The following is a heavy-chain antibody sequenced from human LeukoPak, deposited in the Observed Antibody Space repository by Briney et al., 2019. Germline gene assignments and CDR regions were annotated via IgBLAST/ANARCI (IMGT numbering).Heavy chain of an antibody. CDR3: GKSDIILVYQPGSWSDP. CDR1: GFSFSSYA. J-gene: IGHJ5*02. D-gene: IGHD2-8*01. Sequence: GGSLRLSCAASGFSFSSYAMTWVRQAPGKGLEWVSAISGSGGSTYYADSVKGRFTISRDNSKNTLFLQMNSLRAEDTAVYYCGKSDIILVYQPGSWSDPWGQGTLVTVSS. V-gene: IGHV3-23*01. CDR2: ISGSGGST.